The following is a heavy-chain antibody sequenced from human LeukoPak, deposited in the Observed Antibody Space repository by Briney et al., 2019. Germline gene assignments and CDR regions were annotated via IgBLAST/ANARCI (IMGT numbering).Heavy chain of an antibody. CDR3: ARGRKQWLVLRYYYYMDV. CDR2: MNPNSGNT. CDR1: GYTFTSYD. D-gene: IGHD6-19*01. V-gene: IGHV1-8*01. J-gene: IGHJ6*03. Sequence: ASVKVSCKASGYTFTSYDINWVRQATGQGLEWMRWMNPNSGNTGYAQKFQGRVTMTRNTSISTAYMELSSLRSEDTAVYYCARGRKQWLVLRYYYYMDVWGKGTTVTISS.